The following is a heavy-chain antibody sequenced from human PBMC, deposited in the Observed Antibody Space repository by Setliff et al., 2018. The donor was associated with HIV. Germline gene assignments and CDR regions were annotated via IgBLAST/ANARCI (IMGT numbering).Heavy chain of an antibody. V-gene: IGHV4-34*01. D-gene: IGHD3-10*01. J-gene: IGHJ1*01. CDR1: GGSLSGFY. CDR2: INHRGGV. Sequence: PSETLSLTCAVYGGSLSGFYWNWIRQSPGKGLEWIGEINHRGGVNYNPSFNSRLTMSVDTSKNQFSLKLTSVTAADTAVYYFASFFWECSDNLRHRSFQFWDQGALVTVSS. CDR3: ASFFWECSDNLRHRSFQF.